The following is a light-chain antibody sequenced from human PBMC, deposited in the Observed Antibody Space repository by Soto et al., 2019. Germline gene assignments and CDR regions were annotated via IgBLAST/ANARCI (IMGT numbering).Light chain of an antibody. CDR2: GAS. J-gene: IGKJ1*01. Sequence: EIVMTQSPATLSVPPGERATLSCRARQSVSSNLAWYQQKPGQAPRLLIYGASTRATGIPARFSGSGSGTEFTLTISSLQSEDFAVYYCQQYNNWPPRGTFGQGTKVDIK. V-gene: IGKV3-15*01. CDR1: QSVSSN. CDR3: QQYNNWPPRGT.